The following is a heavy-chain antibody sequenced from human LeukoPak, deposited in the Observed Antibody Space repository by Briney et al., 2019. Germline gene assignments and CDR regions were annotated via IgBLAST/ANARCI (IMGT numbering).Heavy chain of an antibody. V-gene: IGHV3-21*01. Sequence: SGGSLRLSCAASGFTFSSYSMNWVRQAPGKGLEWVSSISSSSSYIYYADSVKGRFTISRDNAKNSLYLQMNSLRAEDTAVYYCARAGGYYYGSGSLRNWGQGTLVTVSS. J-gene: IGHJ4*02. CDR2: ISSSSSYI. CDR1: GFTFSSYS. CDR3: ARAGGYYYGSGSLRN. D-gene: IGHD3-10*01.